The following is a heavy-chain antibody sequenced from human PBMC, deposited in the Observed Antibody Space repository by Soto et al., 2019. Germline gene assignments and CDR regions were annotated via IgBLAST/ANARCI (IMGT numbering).Heavy chain of an antibody. V-gene: IGHV3-30*03. CDR3: TGEVASGY. CDR2: ISRDGGTK. J-gene: IGHJ4*02. Sequence: QVHLVEYGGGVVQPGRSLRLSCAVSGFTVSTYGMHWVRQAPGKGLEWVAVISRDGGTKYYADSVKGRFTISRDNSRNTLFLEMNSMTVEDIAVYYCTGEVASGYWCQGSL. CDR1: GFTVSTYG. D-gene: IGHD2-8*02.